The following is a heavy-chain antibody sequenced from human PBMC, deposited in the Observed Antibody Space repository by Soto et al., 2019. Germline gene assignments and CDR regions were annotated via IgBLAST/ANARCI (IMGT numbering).Heavy chain of an antibody. Sequence: EVQLVESGGGLVLPGGSPRLSCAASGFIFSSYWMSWVRQAPGKGLEWVANIKQDGSEKYYVDSVKGRFTISRDNAKNSLYLQMNSLRAEDTAVYYCAREGTAMVTTIDYWGQGTLVTVSS. CDR3: AREGTAMVTTIDY. D-gene: IGHD5-18*01. J-gene: IGHJ4*02. CDR2: IKQDGSEK. CDR1: GFIFSSYW. V-gene: IGHV3-7*01.